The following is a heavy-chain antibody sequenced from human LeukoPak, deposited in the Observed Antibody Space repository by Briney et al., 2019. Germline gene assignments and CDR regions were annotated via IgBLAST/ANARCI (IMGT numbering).Heavy chain of an antibody. CDR1: GFTFSSYA. CDR3: AKLGIVVVPAPIRDGVDY. Sequence: PGGSLRLSCAASGFTFSSYAMSWVRQTPGKGLEWVSAISGSGGSTYYADSVKGRFTISRDNSKNTLYLQMNSLRAEDTAVYYCAKLGIVVVPAPIRDGVDYWGQGTLVTVSS. CDR2: ISGSGGST. D-gene: IGHD2-2*02. V-gene: IGHV3-23*01. J-gene: IGHJ4*02.